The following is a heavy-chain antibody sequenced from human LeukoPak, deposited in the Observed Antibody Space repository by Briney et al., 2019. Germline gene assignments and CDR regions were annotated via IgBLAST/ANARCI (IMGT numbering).Heavy chain of an antibody. V-gene: IGHV4-59*01. CDR3: AGSEYIGSSDAFDI. J-gene: IGHJ3*02. CDR1: GDSISNYY. D-gene: IGHD6-6*01. CDR2: IYYSGST. Sequence: SSETLSLTCTVSGDSISNYYWSWIRQPPGKELEWIGYIYYSGSTDYNPSLKSRVTIAVDTSKNQLSLRVNSVTAADTAVYYCAGSEYIGSSDAFDIWGHGTMVTVSS.